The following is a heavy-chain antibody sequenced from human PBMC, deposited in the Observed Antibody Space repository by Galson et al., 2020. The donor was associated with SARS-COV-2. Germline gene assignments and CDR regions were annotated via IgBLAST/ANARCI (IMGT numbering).Heavy chain of an antibody. CDR2: VKSKTNSYAT. J-gene: IGHJ5*02. CDR3: TVGYCSSTTCYPRFDP. CDR1: GFTFSGSA. V-gene: IGHV3-73*01. Sequence: GESLKISCAASGFTFSGSAIHWVRQASGKGLEWVGRVKSKTNSYATAYPASVKGRFTISRDDSRNTAYLQMNSLKTEDTALYYCTVGYCSSTTCYPRFDPWGQGTLVTVSS. D-gene: IGHD2-2*01.